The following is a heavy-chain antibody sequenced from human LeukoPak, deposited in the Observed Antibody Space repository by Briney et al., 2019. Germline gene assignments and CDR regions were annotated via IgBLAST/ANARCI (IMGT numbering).Heavy chain of an antibody. D-gene: IGHD2/OR15-2a*01. CDR1: GVSLSTYGVG. J-gene: IGHJ4*02. CDR2: IYWHNDK. V-gene: IGHV2-5*01. CDR3: AHSNSLSPHDY. Sequence: ESGPTLVKPTQTLTLTCTFSGVSLSTYGVGVGWIRQPPGKALEWLALIYWHNDKRYSPSLKSRLTITKDTSKNQVVLTMTNMDPVHTATYYCAHSNSLSPHDYWGQGTLVTVSS.